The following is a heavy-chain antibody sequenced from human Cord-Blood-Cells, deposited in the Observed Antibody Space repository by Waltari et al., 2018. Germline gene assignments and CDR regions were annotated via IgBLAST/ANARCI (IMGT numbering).Heavy chain of an antibody. Sequence: EVQLVESGGGLVKPGGSLRLSCAASGFTFSNAWTRWVRQAPGKGLEWVGRIKSKTDGGTTDYAAPVKGRFTISRDDSKNTLYLQMNSLKTEDTAVYYCTTDMVYSSSRDAFDIWGQGTMVTVSS. D-gene: IGHD6-6*01. J-gene: IGHJ3*02. V-gene: IGHV3-15*01. CDR1: GFTFSNAW. CDR2: IKSKTDGGTT. CDR3: TTDMVYSSSRDAFDI.